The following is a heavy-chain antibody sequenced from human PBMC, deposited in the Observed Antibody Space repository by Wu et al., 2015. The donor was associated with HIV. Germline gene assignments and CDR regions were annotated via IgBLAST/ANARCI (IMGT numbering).Heavy chain of an antibody. Sequence: QVQLVQSGAEVKKPGSSVKVSCKASGGTFSSYAISWVRQAPGQGLEWMGGIIPIFGTANYAQKFQGRVTITADESTSTAYMELSSLRSEDTAVYYCARAPSSTSWEDYYYYYYMDVWGKGTTVTVSS. V-gene: IGHV1-69*12. CDR1: GGTFSSYA. J-gene: IGHJ6*03. CDR3: ARAPSSTSWEDYYYYYYMDV. D-gene: IGHD2-2*01. CDR2: IIPIFGTA.